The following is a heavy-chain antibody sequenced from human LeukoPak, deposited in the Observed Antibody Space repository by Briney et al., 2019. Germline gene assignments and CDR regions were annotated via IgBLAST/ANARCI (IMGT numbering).Heavy chain of an antibody. J-gene: IGHJ4*02. CDR1: GFTFSRHG. CDR3: AKDLGVGGSGDY. CDR2: MSKDGATI. V-gene: IGHV3-30*18. D-gene: IGHD3-10*01. Sequence: AGGSLRLSCAASGFTFSRHGMHWARHAPGKGLKWVAGMSKDGATIRYEGSVEGRFTISRDNSKNTVYLQMNSLRAEDTAVYYCAKDLGVGGSGDYWGQGTLVTVSS.